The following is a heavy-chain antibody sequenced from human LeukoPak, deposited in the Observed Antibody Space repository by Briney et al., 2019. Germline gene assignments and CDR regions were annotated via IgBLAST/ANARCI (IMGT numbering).Heavy chain of an antibody. CDR3: ARHVGSGSYFDY. Sequence: SETMSLTCTVSGGSISSSSYYRGWIRQPPGKGLEWIGSIYYSGSSYYNPSLKSRVIISVDTSKNQFSLKLSSVTAADTAVYYCARHVGSGSYFDYWGQGTLVTVSS. CDR2: IYYSGSS. J-gene: IGHJ4*02. V-gene: IGHV4-39*01. D-gene: IGHD3-22*01. CDR1: GGSISSSSYY.